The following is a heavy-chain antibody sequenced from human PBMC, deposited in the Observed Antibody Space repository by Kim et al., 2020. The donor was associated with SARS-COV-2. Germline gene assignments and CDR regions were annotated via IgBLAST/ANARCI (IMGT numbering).Heavy chain of an antibody. J-gene: IGHJ3*02. D-gene: IGHD2-2*01. V-gene: IGHV4-4*08. Sequence: HKSRVTIAVDTSKNQFSLKLSSVTAADTAVYYCARLAVVVPAANAYAFDIWGQGTMVTVSS. CDR3: ARLAVVVPAANAYAFDI.